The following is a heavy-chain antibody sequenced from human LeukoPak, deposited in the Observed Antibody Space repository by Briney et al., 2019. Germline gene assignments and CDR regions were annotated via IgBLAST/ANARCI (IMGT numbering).Heavy chain of an antibody. Sequence: PGGSLRLSCAASRFTFSTYSMNWVRQAPGKGLEWVSYISGSSGIIHYVDSVKGRFTISRDNAKNSLYLQMNSLRAEDTAVYYCARDPSTRGDAFDIWGQGTMVTVSS. J-gene: IGHJ3*02. V-gene: IGHV3-48*01. CDR2: ISGSSGII. CDR3: ARDPSTRGDAFDI. CDR1: RFTFSTYS.